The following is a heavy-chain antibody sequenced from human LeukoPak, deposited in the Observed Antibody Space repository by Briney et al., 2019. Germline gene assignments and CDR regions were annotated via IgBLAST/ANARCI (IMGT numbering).Heavy chain of an antibody. Sequence: ASVKVSCKASGYTFTSYAISWVRQAPGQGLEWMGRIIAYIGIANYAQKLQGRVTITTDTSTSTAYMELSSLRSEDTAVYYCARDGCCPGYWGQGTLVTVSS. V-gene: IGHV1-18*01. CDR2: IIAYIGIA. J-gene: IGHJ4*02. CDR3: ARDGCCPGY. D-gene: IGHD6-19*01. CDR1: GYTFTSYA.